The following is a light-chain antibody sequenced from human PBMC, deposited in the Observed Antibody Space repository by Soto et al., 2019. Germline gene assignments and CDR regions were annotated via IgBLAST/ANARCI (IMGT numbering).Light chain of an antibody. CDR3: ASWDDSLNGPV. J-gene: IGLJ1*01. CDR2: TNT. V-gene: IGLV1-44*01. Sequence: QSVLTQPPSASVTPGQRVTMSCSGSSSNVGGNPVNWYQHVPTTAPKLLIYTNTQRPSGVPDRFSGSKSGTSASLAISGLQSEDEADYYCASWDDSLNGPVFGTGTKVTVL. CDR1: SSNVGGNP.